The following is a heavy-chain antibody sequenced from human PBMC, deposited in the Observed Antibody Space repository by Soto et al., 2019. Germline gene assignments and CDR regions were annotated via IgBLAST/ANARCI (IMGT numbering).Heavy chain of an antibody. Sequence: PGGSLRLCCAASGFTVSIYAMSWVRQAPGKGLEWASSISDSGDSTYYADSVKGRFTISRDNSKNTLYLQMNSLRVEDTAVYYCAKDGQFDWLSVFWGQGTLVTVSS. CDR1: GFTVSIYA. CDR3: AKDGQFDWLSVF. CDR2: ISDSGDST. D-gene: IGHD3-9*01. V-gene: IGHV3-23*01. J-gene: IGHJ4*02.